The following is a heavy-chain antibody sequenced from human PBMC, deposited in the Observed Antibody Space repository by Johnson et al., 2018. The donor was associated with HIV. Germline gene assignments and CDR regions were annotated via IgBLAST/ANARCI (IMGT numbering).Heavy chain of an antibody. CDR3: TTDIATHVVVVTAISDAFDF. CDR2: IRSKPYGGTT. J-gene: IGHJ3*01. Sequence: VQLVESGGGLEQPGRSLRLSCTGSGFIFGDYAMSWFRQAAGKGLEWVGFIRSKPYGGTTEYAASVKGRFTISRDDSKSIAYLQMNSLKTDDTAWYYCTTDIATHVVVVTAISDAFDFWGQGTMVTVSS. CDR1: GFIFGDYA. V-gene: IGHV3-49*03. D-gene: IGHD2-21*02.